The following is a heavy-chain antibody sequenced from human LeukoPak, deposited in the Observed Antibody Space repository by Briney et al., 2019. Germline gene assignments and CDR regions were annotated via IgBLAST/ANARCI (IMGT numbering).Heavy chain of an antibody. J-gene: IGHJ4*02. CDR3: ARRYCSSTSCYPFDY. CDR2: ISSSSSYI. CDR1: GFTFSSYS. D-gene: IGHD2-2*01. Sequence: PGGSLRLSCAASGFTFSSYSMNWVRQAPGKGLEWVSSISSSSSYIYYADSVKGRFTISRDNAKNSLYLQMNSLRAEDTAVYYCARRYCSSTSCYPFDYWGQGTLVTVSS. V-gene: IGHV3-21*01.